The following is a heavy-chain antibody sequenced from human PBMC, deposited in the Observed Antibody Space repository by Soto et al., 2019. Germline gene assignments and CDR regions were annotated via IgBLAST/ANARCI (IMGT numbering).Heavy chain of an antibody. Sequence: GASVKVSCKASGYTFTRYVIHWVRQAPGQRLEWMGWINAGNGNTKYSQKFQGRVTITRDTSTSTAYMELSSLRSEDTAVYYCARTSITMIPFDPWGQGTLVTVSS. J-gene: IGHJ5*02. CDR3: ARTSITMIPFDP. CDR2: INAGNGNT. D-gene: IGHD3-22*01. CDR1: GYTFTRYV. V-gene: IGHV1-3*01.